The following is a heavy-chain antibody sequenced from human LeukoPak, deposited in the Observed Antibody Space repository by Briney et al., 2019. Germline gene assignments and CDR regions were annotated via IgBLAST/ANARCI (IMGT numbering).Heavy chain of an antibody. Sequence: PSETLSLTCIVSNYSISSGSYWTWIRQPPGRGLEWIGGIYHSGYTFYNPSLKSRVTISVDTSKNQFSLKLSSVTAADTAVYYCARLGYSGSYYERIFDIWGQGTMVTVSS. CDR1: NYSISSGSY. CDR2: IYHSGYT. J-gene: IGHJ3*02. D-gene: IGHD1-26*01. CDR3: ARLGYSGSYYERIFDI. V-gene: IGHV4-38-2*02.